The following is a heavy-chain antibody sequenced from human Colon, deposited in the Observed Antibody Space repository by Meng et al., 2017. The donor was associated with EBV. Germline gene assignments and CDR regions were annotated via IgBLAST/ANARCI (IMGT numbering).Heavy chain of an antibody. CDR2: ISYGGST. CDR3: ARGIQIWHEIDY. D-gene: IGHD5-18*01. V-gene: IGHV4-39*07. CDR1: GGSISSSSYS. Sequence: LQRQGSGPGLVKPSETLSLTCTVSGGSISSSSYSCAWIRQPPGKGLEWIGGISYGGSTSYNPSLKSRVTISIDTSKNQFSLSLTSVTAADTAIYYCARGIQIWHEIDYWGQGTLVTVSS. J-gene: IGHJ4*02.